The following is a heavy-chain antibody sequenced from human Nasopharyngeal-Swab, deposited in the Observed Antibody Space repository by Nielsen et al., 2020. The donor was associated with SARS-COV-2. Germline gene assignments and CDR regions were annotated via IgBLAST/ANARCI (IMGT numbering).Heavy chain of an antibody. J-gene: IGHJ4*02. CDR1: GFTFSSYW. Sequence: GGSLRLSCAASGFTFSSYWMHWVRQAPGKGLVWVSRINSDGISTTYADSVKGRFTISRDNAKNTLYLQMNSLRAEDTAVYYCARDVDMAATYFDYWGQGTLVTVSS. V-gene: IGHV3-74*01. CDR2: INSDGIST. D-gene: IGHD5-24*01. CDR3: ARDVDMAATYFDY.